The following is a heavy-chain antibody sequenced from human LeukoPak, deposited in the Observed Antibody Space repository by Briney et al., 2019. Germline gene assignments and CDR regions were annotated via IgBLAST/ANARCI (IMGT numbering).Heavy chain of an antibody. CDR3: ARSPAAGTIELDY. CDR2: IGVPGDT. D-gene: IGHD6-13*01. V-gene: IGHV3-13*01. J-gene: IGHJ4*02. Sequence: PGGSLRLSCEASGFTFSNHDMHWVRQATGKGLEWVSGIGVPGDTFYPDSVKGRFTISRENAKNSLYLRMHSLRAGDTAVYYCARSPAAGTIELDYWGQGTLVTVSS. CDR1: GFTFSNHD.